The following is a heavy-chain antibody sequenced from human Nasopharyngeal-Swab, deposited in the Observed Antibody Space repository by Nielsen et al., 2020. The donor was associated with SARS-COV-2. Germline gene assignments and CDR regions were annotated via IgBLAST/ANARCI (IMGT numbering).Heavy chain of an antibody. CDR3: ASNYGDYAESRARFDY. V-gene: IGHV4-34*01. Sequence: WIRQPPGKVLEWIGEINHSGSTNYNPSLKSRVTISVDTSKNQFSLKLSSVTAADTAVYYCASNYGDYAESRARFDYWGQGTLVTVSS. J-gene: IGHJ4*02. D-gene: IGHD4-17*01. CDR2: INHSGST.